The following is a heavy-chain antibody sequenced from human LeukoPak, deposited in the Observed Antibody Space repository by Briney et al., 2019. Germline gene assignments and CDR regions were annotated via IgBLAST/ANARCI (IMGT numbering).Heavy chain of an antibody. CDR1: GFTFSNYV. CDR2: ISGSGDST. J-gene: IGHJ4*02. CDR3: AKDNPRLRFLEWLYDY. V-gene: IGHV3-23*01. Sequence: GGSLRLSCAASGFTFSNYVMSWVRQAPGKGLEWVSGISGSGDSTYYADSVKGRFTISRDNSKNTLYLQMNSRRVEDTAAYYCAKDNPRLRFLEWLYDYWGQGTLVTVSS. D-gene: IGHD3-3*01.